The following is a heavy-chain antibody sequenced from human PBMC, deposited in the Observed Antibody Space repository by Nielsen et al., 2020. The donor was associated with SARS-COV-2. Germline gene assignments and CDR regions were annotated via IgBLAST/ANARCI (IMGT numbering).Heavy chain of an antibody. V-gene: IGHV3-21*01. CDR2: IGSRGDYI. CDR3: ARVASTSNVFEF. CDR1: GFTFSSYT. D-gene: IGHD5-24*01. J-gene: IGHJ4*02. Sequence: GESLKISCAASGFTFSSYTMNWVRQAPGKGLEWVSTIGSRGDYIYYADSVKGRFTISRDNAGSSLFLQVDSLRVEDTGVYYCARVASTSNVFEFWGQGTLVSVSS.